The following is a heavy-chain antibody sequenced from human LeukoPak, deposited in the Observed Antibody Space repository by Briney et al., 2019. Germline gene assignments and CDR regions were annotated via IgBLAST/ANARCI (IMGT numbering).Heavy chain of an antibody. CDR3: ASGGSSVWFDP. D-gene: IGHD6-6*01. CDR1: GGSISSGGYS. Sequence: PSETLSLTCAVSGGSISSGGYSWSWIRQPPGKGLEWIGYIYHSGSTYYNPSLKSRVTISVDRSKNQFSLKLSSVTAADTAVYYCASGGSSVWFDPWGQGTLVTVSS. J-gene: IGHJ5*02. V-gene: IGHV4-30-2*01. CDR2: IYHSGST.